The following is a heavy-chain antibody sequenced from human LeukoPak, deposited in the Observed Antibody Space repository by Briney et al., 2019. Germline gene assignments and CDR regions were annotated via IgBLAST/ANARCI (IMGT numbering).Heavy chain of an antibody. CDR3: AKDTSFDY. Sequence: PGRSPRLSCAASGFTFDDYAMHWVRQAPGKGLEWVSGISWNSGSIGYADSVKGRFTISRDNAKNSLYLQMNSLRAEDTALYYCAKDTSFDYWGQGTLVTVSS. CDR1: GFTFDDYA. J-gene: IGHJ4*02. V-gene: IGHV3-9*01. CDR2: ISWNSGSI.